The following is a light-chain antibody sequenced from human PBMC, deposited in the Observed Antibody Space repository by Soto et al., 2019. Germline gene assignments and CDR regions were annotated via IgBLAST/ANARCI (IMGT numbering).Light chain of an antibody. CDR3: MQSIQLPIT. J-gene: IGKJ5*01. CDR1: QSLLHSDGKTY. CDR2: EAF. V-gene: IGKV2D-29*01. Sequence: DIVMTQTPLSLSVTPGQAASISCKSSQSLLHSDGKTYLSWYLQKPGQPPQLLIYEAFNRFSGVPDRFSGSGSGTDFTLQISRVEAEDVGVYYCMQSIQLPITFGQGTRLEIK.